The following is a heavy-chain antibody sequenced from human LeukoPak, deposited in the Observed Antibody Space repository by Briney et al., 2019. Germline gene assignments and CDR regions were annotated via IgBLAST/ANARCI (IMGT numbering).Heavy chain of an antibody. CDR3: ARGASQNGDSVNYYFGMDV. J-gene: IGHJ6*02. D-gene: IGHD4-17*01. CDR2: INHSGGT. CDR1: GGSFSGYY. V-gene: IGHV4-34*01. Sequence: SETLSLTCAVYGGSFSGYYWRWIRQPPGRGREWIGEINHSGGTNYNPSLKSRVTISVDTSKNQSSVKLTSVTAADTAVYYYARGASQNGDSVNYYFGMDVWGQGTTVTVSS.